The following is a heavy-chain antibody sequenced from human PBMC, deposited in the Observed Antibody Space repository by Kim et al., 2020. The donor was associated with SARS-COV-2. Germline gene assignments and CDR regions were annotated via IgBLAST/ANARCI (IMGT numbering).Heavy chain of an antibody. CDR2: INAGNGDT. V-gene: IGHV1-3*01. CDR3: ARGGVVGTLFYFDY. Sequence: ASVKVSCKASGYIFTTYTIHWVRQAPGQSLEWMGWINAGNGDTKYSQKFHGRVTISSETSANTVYMELSSLRSEDTAVYFCARGGVVGTLFYFDYWGQGTLVTVSS. J-gene: IGHJ4*02. D-gene: IGHD2-15*01. CDR1: GYIFTTYT.